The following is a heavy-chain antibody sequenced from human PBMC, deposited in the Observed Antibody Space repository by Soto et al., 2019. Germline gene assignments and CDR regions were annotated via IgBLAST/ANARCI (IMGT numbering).Heavy chain of an antibody. CDR3: ARNPYTYGGFDY. V-gene: IGHV4-39*01. J-gene: IGHJ4*02. Sequence: SETLSLTCTVSGDSISSSSFYLGWIRQPPGKGLEWIGNIYYSGSTYYNPSLKSRVTMSVDTSKNQFSLNLSSVTDADTAVYYCARNPYTYGGFDYWGQGTLVTVSS. CDR1: GDSISSSSFY. CDR2: IYYSGST. D-gene: IGHD5-18*01.